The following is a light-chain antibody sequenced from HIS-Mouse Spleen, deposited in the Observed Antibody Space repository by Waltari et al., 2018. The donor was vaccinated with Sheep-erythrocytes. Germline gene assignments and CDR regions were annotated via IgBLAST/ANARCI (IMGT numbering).Light chain of an antibody. CDR1: SSAVGSYNL. Sequence: QSALTQPASVSGSPGQSIPISCTGTSSAVGSYNLVSWYQQHPGKAPKLMIYEGSKRPSGVSNRFSGSKSGNTASLTISGLQAEDEADYYCCSYADSSTPWVFGGGTKLTVL. J-gene: IGLJ3*02. CDR2: EGS. CDR3: CSYADSSTPWV. V-gene: IGLV2-23*01.